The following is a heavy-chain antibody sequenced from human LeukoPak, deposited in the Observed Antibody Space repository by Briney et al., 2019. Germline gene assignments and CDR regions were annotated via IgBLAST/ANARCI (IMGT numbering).Heavy chain of an antibody. V-gene: IGHV3-11*06. J-gene: IGHJ4*02. D-gene: IGHD3-9*01. CDR2: ISSSSSYT. Sequence: GGSLRLSCAASGFTFSDHYMSWIRQAPGKGLEWVSYISSSSSYTNYADSVKGRFTISRDNAKNSLYLQMNSLRAEDTAVYYCAREDYDILTGRGDYFDYWGQGTLVTVSS. CDR1: GFTFSDHY. CDR3: AREDYDILTGRGDYFDY.